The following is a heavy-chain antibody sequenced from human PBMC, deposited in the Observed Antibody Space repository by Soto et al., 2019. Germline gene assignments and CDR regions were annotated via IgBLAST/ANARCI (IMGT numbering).Heavy chain of an antibody. D-gene: IGHD3-22*01. V-gene: IGHV3-30*07. Sequence: PGGSLRLSCADSGFIFTFYALNWVRREWATLISYGGSKDYDADSVKGRFTISRDTSKNILYLDMNSLAAEDTAVYYCARDLQPTYSSDTRGHSDPFDIWGRGTMVTVSS. CDR2: ISYGGSKD. CDR3: ARDLQPTYSSDTRGHSDPFDI. CDR1: GFIFTFYA. J-gene: IGHJ3*02.